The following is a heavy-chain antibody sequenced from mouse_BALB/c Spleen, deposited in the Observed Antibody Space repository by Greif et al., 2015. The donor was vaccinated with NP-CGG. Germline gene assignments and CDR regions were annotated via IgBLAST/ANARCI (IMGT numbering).Heavy chain of an antibody. V-gene: IGHV2-9*02. Sequence: VKLMESGPGLVAPSQSLSITCTVSGFSLTSYGVHWVRQPPGKGLEWLGVIWAGGSTNYNSALTSRLSISNDNSKSQVFVKMNSLQTVDTAMYYCARDVFAYWGQGTLVTVSA. J-gene: IGHJ3*01. CDR1: GFSLTSYG. CDR2: IWAGGST. CDR3: ARDVFAY.